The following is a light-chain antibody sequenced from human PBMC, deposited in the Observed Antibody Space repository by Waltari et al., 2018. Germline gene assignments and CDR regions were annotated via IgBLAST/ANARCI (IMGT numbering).Light chain of an antibody. CDR1: QSINSY. Sequence: DIKMTQSPSSLYASVGDRVIITCRASQSINSYLNWYQQKPGKAPNLLIYAASSLQSGVPSMFSGSGSGTDCTLTINSLQPEDVATYYCQQSYSTLLTFGGGTKVEIK. V-gene: IGKV1-39*01. J-gene: IGKJ4*01. CDR2: AAS. CDR3: QQSYSTLLT.